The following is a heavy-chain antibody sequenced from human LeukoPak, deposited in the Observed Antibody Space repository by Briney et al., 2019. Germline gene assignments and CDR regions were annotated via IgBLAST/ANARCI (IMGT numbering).Heavy chain of an antibody. CDR3: ATEESSSYYY. CDR2: INPSAGSP. J-gene: IGHJ4*02. D-gene: IGHD6-13*01. Sequence: ASVKVSCKASGYTFARNYMHWVRQAPGQGLEWMGIINPSAGSPTYAQKFQGRVTLTRDTSTGTVYMELTGLRSEDTAVYYCATEESSSYYYWGQGTLVTVSS. V-gene: IGHV1-46*01. CDR1: GYTFARNY.